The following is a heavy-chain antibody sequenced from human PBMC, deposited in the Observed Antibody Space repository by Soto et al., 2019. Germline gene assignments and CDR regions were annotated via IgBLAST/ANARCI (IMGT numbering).Heavy chain of an antibody. CDR3: AKFSDIVVVPAAIGYFQH. CDR1: GYTFTSYA. V-gene: IGHV1-3*01. Sequence: SVKVSCKDSGYTFTSYARHWVRQAPGQRLEWMGWINAGNGNTKYSQKFQGRVTITRDTSASTAYMELSSLRSEDTAVYYCAKFSDIVVVPAAIGYFQHWGQGTLVTVSS. D-gene: IGHD2-2*01. J-gene: IGHJ1*01. CDR2: INAGNGNT.